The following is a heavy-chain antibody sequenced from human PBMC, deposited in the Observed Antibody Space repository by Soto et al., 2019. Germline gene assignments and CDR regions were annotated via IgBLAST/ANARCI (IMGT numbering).Heavy chain of an antibody. CDR1: GFTFSSYG. J-gene: IGHJ6*02. CDR3: AKGYSSTNHYYYYGMDV. CDR2: ISYDGSNK. D-gene: IGHD1-26*01. V-gene: IGHV3-30*18. Sequence: QVQLVESGGGVVQPGRSLRLSCAASGFTFSSYGMHWVRQAPGKGLEWVAVISYDGSNKYYADSVKGRFTISRDNSKNTLYLQMNSRRAEDTAVYYCAKGYSSTNHYYYYGMDVWGQGTTVTVSS.